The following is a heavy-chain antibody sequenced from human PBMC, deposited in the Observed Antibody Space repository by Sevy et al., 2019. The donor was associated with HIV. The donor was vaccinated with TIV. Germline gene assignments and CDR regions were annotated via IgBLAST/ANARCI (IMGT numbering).Heavy chain of an antibody. CDR1: GGTFSTSP. CDR2: IIPLFGTT. Sequence: ASVKVSCKASGGTFSTSPINWVRQAPGQGLEWMGGIIPLFGTTKYAQKCQGRVRIIADESTSTAFLEMNNLRSEDTAVYYCARTDYYDRSGYFYFDYWGHGTLVTVSS. D-gene: IGHD3-22*01. V-gene: IGHV1-69*13. J-gene: IGHJ4*01. CDR3: ARTDYYDRSGYFYFDY.